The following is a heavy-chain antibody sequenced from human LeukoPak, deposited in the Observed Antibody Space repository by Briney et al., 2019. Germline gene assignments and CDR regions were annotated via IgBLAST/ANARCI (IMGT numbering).Heavy chain of an antibody. CDR1: GYTFTNYY. V-gene: IGHV1-2*02. CDR2: INPNTGGT. CDR3: ARDDIAVAGSYFDY. Sequence: ASVKVSCKASGYTFTNYYIRWVRQAPGQGLEWMAWINPNTGGTKYAQKFQGRVTMTRDTSISTAYMELSRLKSDDTAVYYCARDDIAVAGSYFDYWSQGTLVTVSS. J-gene: IGHJ4*02. D-gene: IGHD6-19*01.